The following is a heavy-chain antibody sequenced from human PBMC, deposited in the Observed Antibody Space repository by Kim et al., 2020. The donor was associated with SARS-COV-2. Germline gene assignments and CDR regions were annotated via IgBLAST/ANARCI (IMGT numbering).Heavy chain of an antibody. CDR1: GFTFSSYA. Sequence: GGSLRLSCAASGFTFSSYAMSWVRQAPGKGLEWVSTITGSGDSTYYADSVKGRFTISRDNSKNTLYLQMNSLRAEDTAIYYCAKGEQLLWLNYFDYWGQGTLVTVSS. CDR3: AKGEQLLWLNYFDY. D-gene: IGHD2-2*01. J-gene: IGHJ4*02. V-gene: IGHV3-23*01. CDR2: ITGSGDST.